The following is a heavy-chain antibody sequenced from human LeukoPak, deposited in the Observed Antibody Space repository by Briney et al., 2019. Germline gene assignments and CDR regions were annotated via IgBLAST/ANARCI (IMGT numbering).Heavy chain of an antibody. V-gene: IGHV4-34*01. J-gene: IGHJ4*02. CDR3: ARVRVIVVVITRYYFDY. CDR2: INHSGST. Sequence: SETLSLTCAVYGGSFSGYYWSWIRQPPGKGLEWVGEINHSGSTNYNPSLKSRVTISVDTSKNQFSLKLSSVTAADTAVYYCARVRVIVVVITRYYFDYWGQGTLVTVSS. CDR1: GGSFSGYY. D-gene: IGHD3-22*01.